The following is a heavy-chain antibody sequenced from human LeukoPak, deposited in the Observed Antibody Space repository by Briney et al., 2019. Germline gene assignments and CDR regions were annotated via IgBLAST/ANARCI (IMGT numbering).Heavy chain of an antibody. J-gene: IGHJ4*02. CDR3: ARTYCSSTSCPRAFDY. CDR1: GYSFTSYD. V-gene: IGHV1-8*01. D-gene: IGHD2-2*01. Sequence: AASVTVSCTTSGYSFTSYDINWVRQATGQGLEWMGWMNPNSGNTGYAQKFQGRVTMTRNTSISTAYMELSSLRSEDTAVYYCARTYCSSTSCPRAFDYWGQGTLVTVSS. CDR2: MNPNSGNT.